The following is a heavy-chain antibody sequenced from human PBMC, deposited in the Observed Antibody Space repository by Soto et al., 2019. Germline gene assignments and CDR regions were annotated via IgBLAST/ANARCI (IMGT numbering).Heavy chain of an antibody. CDR2: INPSGGST. V-gene: IGHV1-46*01. CDR3: ARESSAIPNDYGDNWFDP. CDR1: GYTFTSYY. Sequence: QVQLVQSGAEVKKPGASVKVSCKASGYTFTSYYMHWLRQAPGQGLEWMGIINPSGGSTSYAQKFQGRVTMTRDTSTSTVYMELSSLRSEDTAVYYCARESSAIPNDYGDNWFDPWGQGTLVTVSS. J-gene: IGHJ5*02. D-gene: IGHD4-17*01.